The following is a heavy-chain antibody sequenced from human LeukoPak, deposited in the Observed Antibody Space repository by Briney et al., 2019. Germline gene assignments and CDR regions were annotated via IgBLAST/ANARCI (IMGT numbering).Heavy chain of an antibody. CDR1: GYTFSRYG. V-gene: IGHV1-18*01. D-gene: IGHD3-22*01. CDR2: ISAYNGNT. CDR3: ARLREGLIVVIFDY. J-gene: IGHJ4*02. Sequence: ASVKVSCKASGYTFSRYGISWVRQAPGQGLEWMGWISAYNGNTNYAQKLQGRVTMTTDTSTSTAYMELRSLRSDDTAVYYCARLREGLIVVIFDYWGQGTLVTVSS.